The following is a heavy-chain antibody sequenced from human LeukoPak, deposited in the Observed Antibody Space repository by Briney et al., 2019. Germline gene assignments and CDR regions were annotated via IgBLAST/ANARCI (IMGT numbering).Heavy chain of an antibody. D-gene: IGHD3-22*01. CDR2: INHSGST. CDR1: GGSFSGYY. J-gene: IGHJ4*02. V-gene: IGHV4-34*01. Sequence: SETLSLTCDVYGGSFSGYYWSWIRQPPGKGLEWIGEINHSGSTNYNPSLKSRVTISVDTSKNQFSLKLRSVAAADTAVYYCARVAMGYYDSSGYKLWDQGTLVTVSS. CDR3: ARVAMGYYDSSGYKL.